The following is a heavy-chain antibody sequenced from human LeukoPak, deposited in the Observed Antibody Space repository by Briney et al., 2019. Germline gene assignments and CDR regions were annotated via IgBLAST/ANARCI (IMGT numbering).Heavy chain of an antibody. J-gene: IGHJ4*02. CDR1: GFTFSSYG. D-gene: IGHD5-12*01. V-gene: IGHV3-NL1*01. CDR2: ISTTSLNT. CDR3: ANPQSRGYDYLDY. Sequence: GGSLRLSCAASGFTFSSYGMHWVRQAPGKGLQWVSVISTTSLNTYYADSVKGRFTISRDNSKNTLYLQMNSLRGDDTAVYYCANPQSRGYDYLDYWGQGTLVTVSS.